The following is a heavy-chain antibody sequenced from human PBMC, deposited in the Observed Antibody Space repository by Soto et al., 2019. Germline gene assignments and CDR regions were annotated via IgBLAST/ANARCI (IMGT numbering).Heavy chain of an antibody. CDR3: ATRSYSSSWYYCDY. CDR1: GYTLTELS. J-gene: IGHJ4*02. D-gene: IGHD6-13*01. V-gene: IGHV1-24*01. Sequence: ASVKVSCKVSGYTLTELSMHWVRQAPGKGLEWMGGFDPEDGETIYAQKFQGRVTMTEDTSTDTAYMELSSLRSEDTAVYYCATRSYSSSWYYCDYWGQGTLVTVSS. CDR2: FDPEDGET.